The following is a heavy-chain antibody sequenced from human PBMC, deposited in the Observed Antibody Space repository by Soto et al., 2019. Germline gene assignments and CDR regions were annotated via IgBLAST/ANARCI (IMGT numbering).Heavy chain of an antibody. CDR2: IYYSGST. Sequence: QLQLQESGPGLVKPSETLSLTCTVSGGSISSSSYYWGWIRQPPGMGLEWIGSIYYSGSTYYNPSLKSRVTISVDTSKNQFSLKLSSVTAADTAVYYCARHSSGYSGYETPFDYWGQGTLVTVSS. CDR1: GGSISSSSYY. CDR3: ARHSSGYSGYETPFDY. D-gene: IGHD5-12*01. J-gene: IGHJ4*02. V-gene: IGHV4-39*01.